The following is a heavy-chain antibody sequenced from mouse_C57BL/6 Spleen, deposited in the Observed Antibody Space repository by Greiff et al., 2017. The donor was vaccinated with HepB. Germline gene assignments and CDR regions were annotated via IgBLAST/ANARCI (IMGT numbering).Heavy chain of an antibody. CDR3: TREGAYDYDLGGAMDY. V-gene: IGHV5-9-1*02. CDR2: ISSGGDYI. CDR1: GFTFSSYA. Sequence: EVQRVESGEGLVKPGGSLKLSCAASGFTFSSYAMSWVRQTPEKRLEWVAYISSGGDYIYNADTVKGRFTISRDNARNTLYLPMSSLKSEGTAMYYCTREGAYDYDLGGAMDYWGQGTSVTVSS. D-gene: IGHD2-4*01. J-gene: IGHJ4*01.